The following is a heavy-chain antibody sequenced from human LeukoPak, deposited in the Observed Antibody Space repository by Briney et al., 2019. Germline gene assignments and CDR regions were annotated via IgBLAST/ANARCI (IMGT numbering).Heavy chain of an antibody. V-gene: IGHV1-69*13. Sequence: SVKVSCKASGGTFSSYSISWVRQAPGQGLEWMGGIIPIFGTANYAQKFQGRVTITADASTSTAYMELSSLRSEDTAVYYCARLSSIAARGEWFDPWGQGTLVTVSS. J-gene: IGHJ5*02. CDR1: GGTFSSYS. D-gene: IGHD6-6*01. CDR2: IIPIFGTA. CDR3: ARLSSIAARGEWFDP.